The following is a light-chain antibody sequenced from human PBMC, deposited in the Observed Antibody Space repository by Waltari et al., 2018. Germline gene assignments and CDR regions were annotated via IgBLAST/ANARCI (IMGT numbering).Light chain of an antibody. CDR2: DVN. Sequence: QSALTQPASVSGSPGQSITIPCTGSSTDVGIYNMISWYQQVPGKAPNLLLHDVNQGPPGVSHRCSGSKSGNTASLTIADLQAADEAVYFCCSDAGPFYLFGTGTNVAVL. CDR1: STDVGIYNM. J-gene: IGLJ1*01. CDR3: CSDAGPFYL. V-gene: IGLV2-23*02.